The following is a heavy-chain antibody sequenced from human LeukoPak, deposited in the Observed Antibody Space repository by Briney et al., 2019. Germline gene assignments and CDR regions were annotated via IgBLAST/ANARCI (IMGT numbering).Heavy chain of an antibody. V-gene: IGHV3-21*01. CDR2: ISIISNYI. CDR3: ARDGGGGLDY. CDR1: GFTFSNYN. D-gene: IGHD2-15*01. Sequence: GGSLRLSCAASGFTFSNYNMNWVRQAPGKGLEWVSCISIISNYIYYPDSVKGRFTISRDNAKNSLYLQMNSLRAEDTAVYYCARDGGGGLDYWGQGTLVTVSS. J-gene: IGHJ4*02.